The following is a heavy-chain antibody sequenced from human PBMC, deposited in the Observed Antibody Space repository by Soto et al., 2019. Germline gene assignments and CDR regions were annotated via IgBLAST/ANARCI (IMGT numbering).Heavy chain of an antibody. CDR1: GFTFSTYA. CDR2: ISGTGGST. Sequence: EVQLLESGGGLVQPGGSLGLSCAASGFTFSTYAMSWVRQATGKGLEWVSAISGTGGSTYYADSVKGRFTISRDNSKNPLYLQMNSLRAEDTAVYYCAKNWDTTSSSSSHWGQGTLVTVSS. J-gene: IGHJ4*02. V-gene: IGHV3-23*01. D-gene: IGHD6-6*01. CDR3: AKNWDTTSSSSSH.